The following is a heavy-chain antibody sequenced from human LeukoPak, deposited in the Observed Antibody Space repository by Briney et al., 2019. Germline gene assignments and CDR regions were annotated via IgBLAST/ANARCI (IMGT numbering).Heavy chain of an antibody. V-gene: IGHV3-74*01. J-gene: IGHJ4*02. CDR2: INSDGSST. CDR3: ARVDYGGNSPRFDY. D-gene: IGHD4-23*01. Sequence: GGSLRLSCAASGFTFSSYWMHWVRQAPGKGLVWVSRINSDGSSTSYADSVKRRFTISRDNAKNTLYLQMNSLRAEDTAVYYCARVDYGGNSPRFDYWGQGTLVTVSS. CDR1: GFTFSSYW.